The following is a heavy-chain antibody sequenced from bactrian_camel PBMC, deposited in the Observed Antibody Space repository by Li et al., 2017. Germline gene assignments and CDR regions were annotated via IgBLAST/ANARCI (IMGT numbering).Heavy chain of an antibody. CDR3: ATASTAWVPAQ. CDR1: GVSFSRKY. D-gene: IGHD5*01. Sequence: HVQLVESGGGLVQPGGSLRLSCRASGVSFSRKYMSWVRQPPGKGLEWVSGILSDGSKTYYGDPVKGRFTVSRDNAENTVFLQMNSLTSEDTALYFCATASTAWVPAQWGQGTQVTVS. J-gene: IGHJ4*01. V-gene: IGHV3-2*01. CDR2: ILSDGSKT.